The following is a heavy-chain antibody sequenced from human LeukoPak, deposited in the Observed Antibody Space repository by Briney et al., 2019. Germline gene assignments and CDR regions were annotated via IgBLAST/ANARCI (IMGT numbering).Heavy chain of an antibody. J-gene: IGHJ2*01. V-gene: IGHV4-30-4*01. CDR1: GGSISSGDYY. Sequence: PSETLSLTCTVSGGSISSGDYYWSWIRQPPGKGLEWIGYIYNSGSTYYNPSLKSRVTISVDTSKNQFSLKLSSVAAADTAVYYCARVPAAGTDWYFDLWGRGTLVTVSS. D-gene: IGHD6-13*01. CDR3: ARVPAAGTDWYFDL. CDR2: IYNSGST.